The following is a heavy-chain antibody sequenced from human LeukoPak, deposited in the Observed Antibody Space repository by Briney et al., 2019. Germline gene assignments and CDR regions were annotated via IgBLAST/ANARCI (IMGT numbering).Heavy chain of an antibody. CDR1: GGSFSGYY. D-gene: IGHD3-22*01. J-gene: IGHJ4*02. Sequence: PSETLSLTCAVYGGSFSGYYWSWIRQPPGKGLEWIGEINHSGSTNYNPSLKSRVTISVDTSKNQFSLKLSSVTAADTAVYYCARARRLLLAVLDYWGQGTLDTVSS. CDR3: ARARRLLLAVLDY. CDR2: INHSGST. V-gene: IGHV4-34*01.